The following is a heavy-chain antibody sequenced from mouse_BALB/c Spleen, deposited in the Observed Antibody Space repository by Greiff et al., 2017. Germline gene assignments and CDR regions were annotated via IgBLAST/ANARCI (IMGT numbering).Heavy chain of an antibody. CDR2: ISDGGSYT. J-gene: IGHJ3*01. CDR3: ARDLLTIGTTGFAY. V-gene: IGHV5-4*02. CDR1: GFTFSDYY. Sequence: EVKLQESGGGLVKPGGSLKLSCAASGFTFSDYYMYWVRQTPEKRLEWVATISDGGSYTYYPDSVKGRFTISRDNAKNNLYLQMSSLKSEDTAMYYCARDLLTIGTTGFAYWGQGTLVTVSA. D-gene: IGHD2-14*01.